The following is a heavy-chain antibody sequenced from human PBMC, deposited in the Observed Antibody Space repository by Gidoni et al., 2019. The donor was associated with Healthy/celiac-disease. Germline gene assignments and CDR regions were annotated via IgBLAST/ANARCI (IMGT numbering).Heavy chain of an antibody. CDR1: GFTFSNAW. V-gene: IGHV3-15*07. D-gene: IGHD3-22*01. CDR3: TTDHVHYYDSSGYYSNDAFDI. CDR2: IKSKTDGGTT. Sequence: EVQLVESGGGLVKPGGSLRLSCAASGFTFSNAWMNWVRQAPGKGLEWVGRIKSKTDGGTTDYAAPVKGRFTISRDDSKNTLYLQMNSLKTEDTAVYYCTTDHVHYYDSSGYYSNDAFDIWGQGTMVTVSS. J-gene: IGHJ3*02.